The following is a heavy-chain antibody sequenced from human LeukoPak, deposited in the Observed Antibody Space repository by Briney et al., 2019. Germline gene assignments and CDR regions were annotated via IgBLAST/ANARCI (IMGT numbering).Heavy chain of an antibody. V-gene: IGHV3-9*01. Sequence: GGSLRLSCAASGFTFDDYAMNWVRQAPGKGLEWVSGISWNSGSIGYADSVKGRFTISRDNAKNSLYLQMNSLRAEDTALYYCAKDNGLTGDSFVDYRGQGTLVTVSS. CDR1: GFTFDDYA. CDR3: AKDNGLTGDSFVDY. CDR2: ISWNSGSI. D-gene: IGHD6-13*01. J-gene: IGHJ4*02.